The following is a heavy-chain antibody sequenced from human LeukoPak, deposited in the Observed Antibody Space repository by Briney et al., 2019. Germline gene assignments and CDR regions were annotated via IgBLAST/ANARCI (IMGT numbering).Heavy chain of an antibody. CDR2: ISYDGSNK. CDR3: AKDVYYDRSGYYFYYYGMDV. Sequence: GGSLRLSCAASGFSFSSYRMHWVRQAPGKGLEWVATISYDGSNKYYADSVKGRFTISRDNSKNTLYLQMDSLRAEDTAVYYCAKDVYYDRSGYYFYYYGMDVWGQGTTVTVSS. CDR1: GFSFSSYR. D-gene: IGHD3-22*01. V-gene: IGHV3-30*18. J-gene: IGHJ6*02.